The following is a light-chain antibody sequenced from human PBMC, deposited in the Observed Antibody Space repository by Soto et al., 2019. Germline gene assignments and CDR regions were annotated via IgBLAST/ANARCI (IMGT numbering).Light chain of an antibody. V-gene: IGKV1-39*01. CDR3: QRSFSTPLT. CDR1: QSISSY. J-gene: IGKJ4*01. CDR2: AAS. Sequence: DIQMTQSPSSLSASVGDRVTITCRASQSISSYLHWYQQKPGKAPKLLIYAASSLQSGVPSRFSGSGSGTDFNLTISSLQPEDFANYYCQRSFSTPLTFGGGTKVEIK.